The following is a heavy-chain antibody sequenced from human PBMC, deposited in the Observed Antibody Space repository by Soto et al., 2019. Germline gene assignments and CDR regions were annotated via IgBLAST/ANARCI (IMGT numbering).Heavy chain of an antibody. J-gene: IGHJ4*02. Sequence: QVQLQESGPGLVKPSQTLSLTCTVSGGSISSGDYYWSWIRQPPGKGLEWIGYIYYSGSTYYNPSLKSRVTISVDTSKNQFSLKLSSVTAADTAVYYCARDDIVLVPAAPRYFDYWGQGTLVTVSS. D-gene: IGHD2-2*01. CDR1: GGSISSGDYY. CDR3: ARDDIVLVPAAPRYFDY. CDR2: IYYSGST. V-gene: IGHV4-30-4*01.